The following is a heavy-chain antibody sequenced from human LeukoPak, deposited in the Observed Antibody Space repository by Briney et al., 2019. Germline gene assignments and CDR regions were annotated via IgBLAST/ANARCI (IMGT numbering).Heavy chain of an antibody. CDR3: ARQEHRLAEAGTSAFDL. CDR2: INRDGGLT. J-gene: IGHJ3*01. D-gene: IGHD6-13*01. V-gene: IGHV3-74*01. CDR1: GSTFRENW. Sequence: PGGSLRLSCVASGSTFRENWRHWFRQAPGKGLAWVSHINRDGGLTNYADSVKGRFTISRDNARNTVYLQMSSLRVEDTAIYFCARQEHRLAEAGTSAFDLGGQGTLVTVSP.